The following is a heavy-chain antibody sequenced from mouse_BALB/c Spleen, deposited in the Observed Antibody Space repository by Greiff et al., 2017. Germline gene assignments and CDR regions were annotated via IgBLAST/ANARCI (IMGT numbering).Heavy chain of an antibody. V-gene: IGHV14-1*02. CDR1: GFNIKDYY. CDR3: ARGAYYRYDPFAY. CDR2: IDPENGNT. D-gene: IGHD2-14*01. J-gene: IGHJ3*01. Sequence: EVKLMESGAELVRPGALVKLSCKASGFNIKDYYMHWVKQRPEQGLEWIGWIDPENGNTIYDPKFQGKASITADTSSNTAYLQLSSLTSEDTAVYYCARGAYYRYDPFAYWGQGTLVTVSA.